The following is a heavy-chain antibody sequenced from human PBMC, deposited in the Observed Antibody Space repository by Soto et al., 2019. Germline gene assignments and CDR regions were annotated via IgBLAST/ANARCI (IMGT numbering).Heavy chain of an antibody. CDR3: AKEKDYDYVWGSSRYTSDY. D-gene: IGHD3-16*02. CDR1: GFTFSGYA. V-gene: IGHV3-23*01. J-gene: IGHJ4*02. CDR2: LSGSGGT. Sequence: GGSLRLSCAASGFTFSGYAMSWVRQAPGKGLGWVSGLSGSGGTLYADSVKGRFTISRDNSKNTLYLQMNSLRAEDAAIYYCAKEKDYDYVWGSSRYTSDYWGQGTLVTVSS.